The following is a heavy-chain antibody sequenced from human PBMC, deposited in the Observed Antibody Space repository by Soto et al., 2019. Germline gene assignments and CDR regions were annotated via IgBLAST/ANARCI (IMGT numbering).Heavy chain of an antibody. V-gene: IGHV4-34*01. D-gene: IGHD3-10*01. CDR1: GGSFSGYF. CDR3: ARHNPELLWFGELFRISWFEP. CDR2: INHSGRT. Sequence: PSETLSLTCVVYGGSFSGYFWSWIRQSPGRGLEWIGEINHSGRTNYNPSLKSRVSISVDTSNNQFSLKMSSVTAADTAVYYCARHNPELLWFGELFRISWFEPWGQGTLVTVSS. J-gene: IGHJ5*02.